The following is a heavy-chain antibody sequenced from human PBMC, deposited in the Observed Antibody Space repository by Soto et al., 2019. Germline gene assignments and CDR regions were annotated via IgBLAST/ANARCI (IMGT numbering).Heavy chain of an antibody. CDR3: AKRYDSSGYYRDAFDI. V-gene: IGHV3-23*01. D-gene: IGHD3-22*01. CDR2: ISGSGGST. J-gene: IGHJ3*02. CDR1: GFTFSSYA. Sequence: GSLRLSCAASGFTFSSYAMSWVRQAPGKGLEWVSAISGSGGSTYYADSVKGRFTISRDNSKNTLYLQMNSLRAEDTAVYYCAKRYDSSGYYRDAFDIWGQGTMVTVSS.